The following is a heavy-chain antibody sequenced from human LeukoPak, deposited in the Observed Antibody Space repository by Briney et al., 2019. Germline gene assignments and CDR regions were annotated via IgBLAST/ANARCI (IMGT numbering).Heavy chain of an antibody. Sequence: PGGSLRLSCAASGVIISSYAMSWVRQAPGKGLEWVSAINGRGDNTYYADFVKGRFTISRDNSKSTVYLQMNSLRTEDTAVYYCAKDRVSPGFNWFDPWGQGILVTVSS. J-gene: IGHJ5*02. D-gene: IGHD2/OR15-2a*01. CDR3: AKDRVSPGFNWFDP. CDR1: GVIISSYA. V-gene: IGHV3-23*01. CDR2: INGRGDNT.